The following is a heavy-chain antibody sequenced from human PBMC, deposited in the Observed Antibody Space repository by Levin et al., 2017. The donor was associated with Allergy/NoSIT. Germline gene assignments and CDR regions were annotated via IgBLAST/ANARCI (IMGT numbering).Heavy chain of an antibody. CDR2: SNHGGIT. CDR3: AAYNYGSLDY. D-gene: IGHD5-18*01. J-gene: IGHJ4*02. Sequence: PSETLSLTCAVHGGSFSDNYWSWIRQPPGKGLEWIGESNHGGITNYNPSLKSRVTISVDTSKNQFSLKLSSVTAADTAVYYCAAYNYGSLDYWGQGTLVTVSS. V-gene: IGHV4-34*01. CDR1: GGSFSDNY.